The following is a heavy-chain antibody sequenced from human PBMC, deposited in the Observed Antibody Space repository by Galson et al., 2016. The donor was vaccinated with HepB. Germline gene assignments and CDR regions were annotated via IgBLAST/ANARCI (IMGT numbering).Heavy chain of an antibody. D-gene: IGHD3-10*01. J-gene: IGHJ4*02. CDR1: GFPFSSYS. Sequence: SLRLSCAASGFPFSSYSMHWVRQTPGKGLEWVAVISYGEVDEYYADSVKGRFTISRDNSKNTLYLQMNSLRAEDTAVYYCARDPSRLFGGGYFDYWGQGILVTVSS. V-gene: IGHV3-30*04. CDR3: ARDPSRLFGGGYFDY. CDR2: ISYGEVDE.